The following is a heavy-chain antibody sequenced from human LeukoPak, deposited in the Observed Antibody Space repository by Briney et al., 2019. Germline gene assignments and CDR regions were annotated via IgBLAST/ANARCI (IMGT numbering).Heavy chain of an antibody. CDR2: INWNGGST. D-gene: IGHD3-3*01. J-gene: IGHJ6*03. CDR3: ARGGITIFGVVSYMGV. CDR1: GFTFSSYW. V-gene: IGHV3-20*04. Sequence: PGGSLRLSCAASGFTFSSYWMHWVRQAPGKGLEWVSGINWNGGSTGYGDSVKGRFTISRDNAKNSLYLQMNSLRAEDTALYYCARGGITIFGVVSYMGVWGKGTTVTVSS.